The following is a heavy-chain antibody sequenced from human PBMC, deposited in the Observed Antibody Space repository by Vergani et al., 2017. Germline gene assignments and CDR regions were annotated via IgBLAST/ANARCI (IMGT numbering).Heavy chain of an antibody. Sequence: QMQLQESGPGLVKASETLALTCTVSGDSIISRSYYWGWIRQPPGKGLEWIGIIYNSGNGDSSSSLTSRVTVSADTLKNQFSLRLTSVTAADTAVYYCASGKNDTXSTSHYRGRYFDVWGRGTLVTVPS. CDR1: GDSIISRSYY. CDR3: ASGKNDTXSTSHYRGRYFDV. CDR2: IYNSGNG. D-gene: IGHD1-26*01. V-gene: IGHV4-39*01. J-gene: IGHJ2*01.